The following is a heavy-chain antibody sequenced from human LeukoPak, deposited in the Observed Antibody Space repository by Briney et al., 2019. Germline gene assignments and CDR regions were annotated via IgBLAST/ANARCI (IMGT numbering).Heavy chain of an antibody. CDR2: INPKSAGT. CDR3: ARTLYVAAVPGGLDY. CDR1: GYTFTGHY. Sequence: ASVKVSCKASGYTFTGHYMHWVRQAPGQGLEWMGWINPKSAGTNFAQRFQGRVTMTRDTSSSTVYMELSRLRSDDTAFYYCARTLYVAAVPGGLDYWGQGTLVTVSS. D-gene: IGHD6-13*01. V-gene: IGHV1-2*02. J-gene: IGHJ4*02.